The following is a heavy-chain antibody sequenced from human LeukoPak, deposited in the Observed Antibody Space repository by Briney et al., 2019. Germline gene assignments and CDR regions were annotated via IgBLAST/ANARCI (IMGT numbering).Heavy chain of an antibody. D-gene: IGHD5-18*01. CDR3: ARDRGWAGYTYGFYY. Sequence: ASVKVSCKASGYTFTSYAMHWVRQAPGQRLEWMGWINAGNGNTKYSQKFQGRVTITADESTSTAYMELSGLRSEDTAVYYCARDRGWAGYTYGFYYWGQGTLVTVSS. CDR1: GYTFTSYA. V-gene: IGHV1-3*01. CDR2: INAGNGNT. J-gene: IGHJ4*02.